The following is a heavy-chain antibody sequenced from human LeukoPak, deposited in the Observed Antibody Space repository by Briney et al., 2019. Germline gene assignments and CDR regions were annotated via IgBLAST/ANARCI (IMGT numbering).Heavy chain of an antibody. CDR2: ISDRGGST. Sequence: PGGSLRLSCAASGFTFSSYAMSWVRQAPGKGLEWVSTISDRGGSTSYADSVKGRFTISRDNSKNTLYLQMNSLRAEDTAVYYCARRYYYYYVDVWGKGTTVTVSS. V-gene: IGHV3-23*01. J-gene: IGHJ6*03. CDR1: GFTFSSYA. CDR3: ARRYYYYYVDV.